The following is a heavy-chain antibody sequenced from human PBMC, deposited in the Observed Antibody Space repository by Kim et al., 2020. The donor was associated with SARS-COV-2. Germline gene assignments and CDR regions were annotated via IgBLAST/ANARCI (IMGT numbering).Heavy chain of an antibody. Sequence: ASVKVSCKVSGYTLTELSMHWVRQAPGKGLEWMGGFDPEDGETIYAQKFQGRVTMTEDTSTDTAYMELSSLRSEDTAVYYCATLSRYCSSTSCQPWYYYYYMDVWGKGTTATVSS. V-gene: IGHV1-24*01. D-gene: IGHD2-2*01. CDR3: ATLSRYCSSTSCQPWYYYYYMDV. CDR2: FDPEDGET. J-gene: IGHJ6*03. CDR1: GYTLTELS.